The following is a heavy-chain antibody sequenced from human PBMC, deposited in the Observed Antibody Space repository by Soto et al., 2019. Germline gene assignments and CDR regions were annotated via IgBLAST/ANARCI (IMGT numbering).Heavy chain of an antibody. Sequence: SETLSLTCAVSGGSISSGGYSWSWIRQPPGKGLEWIGYIYYSGSTNYNPSLKSRVTISVDTSKNQFSLKLSSVTAADTAVYYCARHRGYYDSLTDWGQGTLVTVSS. J-gene: IGHJ4*02. D-gene: IGHD3-22*01. CDR1: GGSISSGGYS. CDR3: ARHRGYYDSLTD. V-gene: IGHV4-61*08. CDR2: IYYSGST.